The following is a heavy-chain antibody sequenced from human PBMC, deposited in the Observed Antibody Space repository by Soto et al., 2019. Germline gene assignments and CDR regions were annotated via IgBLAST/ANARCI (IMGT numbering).Heavy chain of an antibody. CDR1: GFIFSAYA. J-gene: IGHJ4*02. Sequence: EVKLLESGGGLVQPGGSLKLSCAASGFIFSAYAMSWVRQAPGKGLEWVSTISDTIGATDYADSVKGRFTISRDISGNTLYLEMNNLRAEDTAMYYCAKAQWLLGGDYFDSWGQGALVTVSS. CDR2: ISDTIGAT. CDR3: AKAQWLLGGDYFDS. D-gene: IGHD6-19*01. V-gene: IGHV3-23*01.